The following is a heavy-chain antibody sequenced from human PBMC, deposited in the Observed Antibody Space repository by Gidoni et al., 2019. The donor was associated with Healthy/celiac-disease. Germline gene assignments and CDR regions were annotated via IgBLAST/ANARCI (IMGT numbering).Heavy chain of an antibody. D-gene: IGHD6-19*01. V-gene: IGHV1-2*02. CDR2: INPNSGGT. J-gene: IGHJ3*02. CDR1: AYTFPGYY. Sequence: QVQLVQSGAEVKKPVASVKVSCKASAYTFPGYYMHWVRQAPGQGLEWMGWINPNSGGTNDAQKFQGRVTMTRDTSISTAYMELSRLRSDDTAVYYCARGQWLVLGLNDAFDIWGQGTMVTVSS. CDR3: ARGQWLVLGLNDAFDI.